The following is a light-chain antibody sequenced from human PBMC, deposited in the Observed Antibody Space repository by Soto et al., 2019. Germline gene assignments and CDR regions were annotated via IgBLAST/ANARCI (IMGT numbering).Light chain of an antibody. J-gene: IGLJ1*01. V-gene: IGLV2-14*01. CDR2: EVS. CDR3: SSYTSSSTYV. CDR1: SSDVGRYNY. Sequence: QAVVTQPASVSGSPGQSITLSCTGTSSDVGRYNYVSWYQQHPGKAPKLLIYEVSNRPSGVSNRFSGSKSANVASLIISGLQAEDEADYYCSSYTSSSTYVFGTGTKLTVL.